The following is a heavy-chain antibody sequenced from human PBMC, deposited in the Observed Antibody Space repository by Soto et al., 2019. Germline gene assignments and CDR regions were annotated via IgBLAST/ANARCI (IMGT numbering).Heavy chain of an antibody. CDR1: GYTFTSYY. CDR3: ARVPAALHYFDY. CDR2: INPSGGSP. Sequence: ASVKVFCKASGYTFTSYYMHWVRQAPGQGLEWMGIINPSGGSPSYAQKFQGRITMTRDTSTSTVYMELSSLRSEDTAVYYCARVPAALHYFDYWGQGTRVTV. J-gene: IGHJ4*02. V-gene: IGHV1-46*01. D-gene: IGHD2-2*01.